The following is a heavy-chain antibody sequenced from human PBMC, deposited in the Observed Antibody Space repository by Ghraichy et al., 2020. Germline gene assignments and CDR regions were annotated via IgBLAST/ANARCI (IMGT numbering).Heavy chain of an antibody. J-gene: IGHJ6*02. CDR1: GFTFSSYA. CDR3: AKNSLPAAQRGGYYYYYYGMDV. V-gene: IGHV3-23*01. Sequence: GETLNISCAASGFTFSSYAMSWVRQAPGKGLEWVSAISGSGGSTYYADSVKGRFTISRDNSKNTLYLQMNSLRAEDTAVYYCAKNSLPAAQRGGYYYYYYGMDVWGQGTTVTVSS. D-gene: IGHD2-2*01. CDR2: ISGSGGST.